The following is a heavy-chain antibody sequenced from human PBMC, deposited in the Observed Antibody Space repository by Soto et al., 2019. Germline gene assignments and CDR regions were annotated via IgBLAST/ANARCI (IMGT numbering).Heavy chain of an antibody. D-gene: IGHD3-3*01. CDR3: AKRQVLRFLEWLGPFDY. Sequence: GGSLRLSCAASGFTFSSYAMSWVRQAPGKGLEWVSAISGSGGSTYYADSVKGRFTISRDNSKNTLYLQMNSLKAEDTSFYFCAKRQVLRFLEWLGPFDYWGQGTLVTVSS. V-gene: IGHV3-23*01. CDR2: ISGSGGST. J-gene: IGHJ4*02. CDR1: GFTFSSYA.